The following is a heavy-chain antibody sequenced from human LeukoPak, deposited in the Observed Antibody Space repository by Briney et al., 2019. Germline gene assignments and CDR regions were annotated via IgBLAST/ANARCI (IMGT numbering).Heavy chain of an antibody. CDR3: ARVVWYSSGPTQTYYFDY. CDR2: IYYSGST. D-gene: IGHD6-19*01. Sequence: SETLSLTCTVSGGSISSYYWSWIRQPPGKGLEWIGYIYYSGSTYYNPSLKSRVTISVDTSKNQFSLKLSSVTAADTAVYYCARVVWYSSGPTQTYYFDYWGQGTLVTVSS. CDR1: GGSISSYY. J-gene: IGHJ4*02. V-gene: IGHV4-59*12.